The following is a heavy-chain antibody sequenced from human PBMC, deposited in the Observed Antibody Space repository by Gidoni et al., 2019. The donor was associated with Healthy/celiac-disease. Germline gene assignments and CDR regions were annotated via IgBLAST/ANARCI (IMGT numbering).Heavy chain of an antibody. J-gene: IGHJ4*02. Sequence: QVQLQESGPGLVKPSETLSLTCTVSGGSISSYYWSWIRPPPGKGLEWIGYIYYSVSTNYNPSLKSRVTISGDTSKNQFSLKLSSVTAADTAVYYCARATYYYDSSGYVDYWGQGTLVTVSS. CDR3: ARATYYYDSSGYVDY. D-gene: IGHD3-22*01. CDR2: IYYSVST. CDR1: GGSISSYY. V-gene: IGHV4-59*01.